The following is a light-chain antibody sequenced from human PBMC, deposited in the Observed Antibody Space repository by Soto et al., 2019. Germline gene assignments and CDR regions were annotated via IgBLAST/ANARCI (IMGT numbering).Light chain of an antibody. CDR2: RNN. Sequence: QSVLTQPPSASGTPGQRVTISCSGSSSNIGSNAVNWYQQVPGTAPKLLIYRNNQRPSGVPDRFSGSKSGTSASLAISGLQSEDEADYYCAAWDDSLSGRVVFGGGTKLTVL. V-gene: IGLV1-44*01. J-gene: IGLJ2*01. CDR1: SSNIGSNA. CDR3: AAWDDSLSGRVV.